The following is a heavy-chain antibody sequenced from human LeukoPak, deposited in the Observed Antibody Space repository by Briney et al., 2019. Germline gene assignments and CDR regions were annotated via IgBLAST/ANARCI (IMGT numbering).Heavy chain of an antibody. CDR3: ARGARDYGDYVDYYGMDV. CDR2: INHSGST. Sequence: SETLSLTCAVYGGSFSGYYWSWIRQPPGKGLEWIGEINHSGSTNYNPSLKSRVTISVDTSKNQFSLKLSSVTAADTAVYYCARGARDYGDYVDYYGMDVWGQGTTVTVSS. V-gene: IGHV4-34*01. D-gene: IGHD4-17*01. J-gene: IGHJ6*02. CDR1: GGSFSGYY.